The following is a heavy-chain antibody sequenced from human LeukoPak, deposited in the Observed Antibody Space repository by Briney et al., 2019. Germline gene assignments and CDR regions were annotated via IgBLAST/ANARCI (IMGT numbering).Heavy chain of an antibody. CDR1: GGSISSYY. V-gene: IGHV4-59*01. D-gene: IGHD3-3*01. J-gene: IGHJ3*02. Sequence: SETLSLTCTVSGGSISSYYWSWIRQPPGKGLEWIGYIYYSGSTNYNPSLKSRVTISVDTSKNQFSLKLTSVTAADTAVYYCARDGVVTPSGAFDIWGQGTMVTVSS. CDR3: ARDGVVTPSGAFDI. CDR2: IYYSGST.